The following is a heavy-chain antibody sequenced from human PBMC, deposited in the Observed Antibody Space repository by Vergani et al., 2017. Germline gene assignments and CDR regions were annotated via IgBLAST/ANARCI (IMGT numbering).Heavy chain of an antibody. CDR1: GAYVGSGGYY. V-gene: IGHV4-31*03. CDR2: IYYSGTT. J-gene: IGHJ6*03. CDR3: ARQKDYYMDV. Sequence: QVQLQESGPGLVKASQTLSLTCSVSGAYVGSGGYYWSWVRQRPAMGLDWIGYIYYSGTTYYNPSLEIRLTISFDTSETHLSLKLTSVTAADTAVYYCARQKDYYMDVWGKGATVTVS.